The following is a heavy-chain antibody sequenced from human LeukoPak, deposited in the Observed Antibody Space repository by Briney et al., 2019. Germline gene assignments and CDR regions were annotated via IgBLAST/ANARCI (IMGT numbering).Heavy chain of an antibody. V-gene: IGHV3-48*02. Sequence: GGSLRLSCAASGLTFSNYGMHWVRQAPGKGLEWVAYIRSSGSPIYYADSVKGRFTISRDNAKNSLYLQMNSLRDEDTAVYYCVRDPDALDFWGQGTPVTVSS. CDR1: GLTFSNYG. J-gene: IGHJ4*02. CDR2: IRSSGSPI. CDR3: VRDPDALDF.